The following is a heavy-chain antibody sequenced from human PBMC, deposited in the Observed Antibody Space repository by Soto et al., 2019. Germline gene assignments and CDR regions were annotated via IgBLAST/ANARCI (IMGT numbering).Heavy chain of an antibody. D-gene: IGHD3-10*01. CDR3: ARHGFGPLHGLVDV. CDR1: GGSITNYY. CDR2: INFDGYS. V-gene: IGHV4-59*08. Sequence: QVQLQESGPGLVKPSETLSLTCTVSGGSITNYYCSWFRQPPGKGLEWSGYINFDGYSAYNLSLRRRVTLSMDTSKTQFSLMLESVTATDTAVYYCARHGFGPLHGLVDVWGQGTTVIVSS. J-gene: IGHJ6*02.